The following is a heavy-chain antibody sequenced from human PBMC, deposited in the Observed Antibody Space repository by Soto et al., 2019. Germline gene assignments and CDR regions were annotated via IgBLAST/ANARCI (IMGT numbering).Heavy chain of an antibody. J-gene: IGHJ4*02. CDR2: IYYSGST. CDR1: GGSISSYY. D-gene: IGHD3-22*01. V-gene: IGHV4-59*08. Sequence: PSETLSLTCTVSGGSISSYYWSWIRQPPGKGLEWIGYIYYSGSTNYNPSLKSRVTISVDTSKNQFSLKLSSVTAADTAVYYCASTNYYDSSGYYPGYYFDYWGQGTLVTVSS. CDR3: ASTNYYDSSGYYPGYYFDY.